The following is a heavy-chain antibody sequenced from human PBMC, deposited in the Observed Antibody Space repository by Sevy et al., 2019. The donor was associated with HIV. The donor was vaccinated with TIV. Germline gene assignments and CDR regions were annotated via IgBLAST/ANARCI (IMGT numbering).Heavy chain of an antibody. CDR3: ARAPPVRSGDDSLNWFAP. D-gene: IGHD5-12*01. Sequence: SETLSLTCTVSGGSISAYYWSWIRQPPGKGLEWIGYINYTRNTKYNPSLESQVTISVDTSKNQFSLKLSSVTAADTAIYYCARAPPVRSGDDSLNWFAPWGQGTLVTVAS. J-gene: IGHJ5*02. CDR1: GGSISAYY. CDR2: INYTRNT. V-gene: IGHV4-59*01.